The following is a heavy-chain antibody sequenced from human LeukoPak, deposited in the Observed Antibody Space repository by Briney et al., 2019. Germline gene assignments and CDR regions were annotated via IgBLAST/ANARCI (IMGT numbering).Heavy chain of an antibody. D-gene: IGHD2-2*01. Sequence: GESLKISCQISGYKLTNNWIGWVRQVPGKGLEWMGLIYPGYSDGKYSPSFQGQVTLSVDASISTAYLHLSGLRASDTAMYYCARTYCTYTSCFGPFDYWGQGTLVTVSS. CDR1: GYKLTNNW. V-gene: IGHV5-51*01. J-gene: IGHJ4*02. CDR3: ARTYCTYTSCFGPFDY. CDR2: IYPGYSDG.